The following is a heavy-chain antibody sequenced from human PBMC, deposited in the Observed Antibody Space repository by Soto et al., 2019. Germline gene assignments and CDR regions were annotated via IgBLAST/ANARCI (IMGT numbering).Heavy chain of an antibody. D-gene: IGHD4-17*01. J-gene: IGHJ5*02. V-gene: IGHV1-69*13. CDR3: ATSAYGDYRNWFDP. CDR2: IIPIFGTA. CDR1: GGTFSSYA. Sequence: SVKVSCKASGGTFSSYAISWVRQAPGRGLEWMGGIIPIFGTANYAQKFQGRVTITADESTSTAYMELSSLRSEDTAVYYCATSAYGDYRNWFDPWGQGTLVTVSS.